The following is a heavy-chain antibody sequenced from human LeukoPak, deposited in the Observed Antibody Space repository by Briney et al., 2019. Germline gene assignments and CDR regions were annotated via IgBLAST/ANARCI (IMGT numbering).Heavy chain of an antibody. Sequence: GGSLRLSCAASGFTFSSYAMHWVRQAPGKGLEWVAVISYDGSNKYYADSVKGRFTISRDNSKNTLYLQMNSLRAEDTAVYYCAKKLGWEYDYWGQGTLVTVSS. CDR2: ISYDGSNK. V-gene: IGHV3-30*04. J-gene: IGHJ4*02. D-gene: IGHD1-26*01. CDR3: AKKLGWEYDY. CDR1: GFTFSSYA.